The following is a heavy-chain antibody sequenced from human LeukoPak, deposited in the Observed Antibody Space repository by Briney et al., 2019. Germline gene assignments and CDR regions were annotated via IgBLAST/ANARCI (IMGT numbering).Heavy chain of an antibody. CDR1: GYTFTGYY. CDR3: ARDNDDGGKDY. D-gene: IGHD3-16*01. CDR2: INPNSGGT. V-gene: IGHV1-2*07. Sequence: GASVKVSCKASGYTFTGYYVHWLRQAPGQGLEWMGWINPNSGGTNYAHKFEGRVTMTRDTSISAAYMELSSLRSDDTAMYYCARDNDDGGKDYWGQGTLVTVST. J-gene: IGHJ4*02.